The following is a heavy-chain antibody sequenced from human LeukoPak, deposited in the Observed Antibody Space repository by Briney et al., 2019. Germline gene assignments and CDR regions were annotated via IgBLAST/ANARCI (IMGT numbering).Heavy chain of an antibody. CDR2: IIPIFGTA. V-gene: IGHV1-69*13. J-gene: IGHJ6*02. Sequence: ASVKVSCKASGGTFSSYAISWVRQVPGQGLEWMGGIIPIFGTANYAQKFQGRVTITADESTSTAYMELSSLRSEDTAVYYCAVAPAPPDGMDVWGQGTTVTVSS. CDR3: AVAPAPPDGMDV. D-gene: IGHD2-15*01. CDR1: GGTFSSYA.